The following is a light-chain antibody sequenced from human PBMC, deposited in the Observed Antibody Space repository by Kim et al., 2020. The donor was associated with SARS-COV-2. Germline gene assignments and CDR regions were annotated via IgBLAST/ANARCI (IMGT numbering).Light chain of an antibody. Sequence: QRITLSCPGSSSNSGAGSDVHWYQHLPGTPPKLVVYGNNNRPSGVPDRFSGSKSGTSASLTITGRQADDEADYYCQSYENSLSDYVFGTGTKVTVL. CDR2: GNN. CDR1: SSNSGAGSD. CDR3: QSYENSLSDYV. J-gene: IGLJ1*01. V-gene: IGLV1-40*01.